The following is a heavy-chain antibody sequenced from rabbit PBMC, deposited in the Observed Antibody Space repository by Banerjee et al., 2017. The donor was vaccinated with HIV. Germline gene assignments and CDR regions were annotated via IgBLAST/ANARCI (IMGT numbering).Heavy chain of an antibody. J-gene: IGHJ6*01. Sequence: QSLEESGGGLVQPEGSLTLTCTASGFTISSSYYMCWVRQAPEKGLEWIACINTGSGSVYYASWAKGRFTISKTSSTTVTLQMTSLTAADTATYFCARRYGRSDSGYAYARGMDLWGQGTLVTVS. CDR1: GFTISSSYY. CDR2: INTGSGSV. CDR3: ARRYGRSDSGYAYARGMDL. V-gene: IGHV1S40*01. D-gene: IGHD6-1*01.